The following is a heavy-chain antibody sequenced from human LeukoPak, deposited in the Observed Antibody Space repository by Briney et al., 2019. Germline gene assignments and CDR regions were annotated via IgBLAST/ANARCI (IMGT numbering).Heavy chain of an antibody. Sequence: SVKVSCKASGGSFSTYAISWARQAPGQGLEWMGGIIPFFGTPSYAQKFHGRVTITADESTNTAYMEVSSLRSEDTALYYCARYKVPPHQDSSMVPGVYYYYGMDVWGLGTTVTVSS. J-gene: IGHJ6*02. D-gene: IGHD3-10*01. V-gene: IGHV1-69*13. CDR2: IIPFFGTP. CDR3: ARYKVPPHQDSSMVPGVYYYYGMDV. CDR1: GGSFSTYA.